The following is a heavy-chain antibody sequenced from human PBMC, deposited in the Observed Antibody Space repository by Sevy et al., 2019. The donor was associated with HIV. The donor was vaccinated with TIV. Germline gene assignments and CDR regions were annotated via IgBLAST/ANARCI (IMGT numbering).Heavy chain of an antibody. CDR1: GGTFSNYA. V-gene: IGHV1-69*13. CDR3: ARTPLLSIPGTTDVYFDN. Sequence: ASVKVSCKASGGTFSNYALSWVRQAPGQGLEWMGGIIPIFGPTNFAQTFQGRVTLTADESRSTAYMELRSLKSADTAVYYCARTPLLSIPGTTDVYFDNWGQGTLVTVSS. J-gene: IGHJ4*02. D-gene: IGHD4-4*01. CDR2: IIPIFGPT.